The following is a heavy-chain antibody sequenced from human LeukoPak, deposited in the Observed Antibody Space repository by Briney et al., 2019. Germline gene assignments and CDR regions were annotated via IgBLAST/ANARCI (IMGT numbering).Heavy chain of an antibody. J-gene: IGHJ4*02. Sequence: PSETLSLTCSVSGGSISSYYWSWIRQPPGKGLEWIGYIYYSGSTNYNPSLKSRVIISVDTSKNQFSLKLSSVTAADTAVYYCARELGYYDSSGPLGYWGQGTLVTVSS. V-gene: IGHV4-59*01. CDR1: GGSISSYY. D-gene: IGHD3-22*01. CDR2: IYYSGST. CDR3: ARELGYYDSSGPLGY.